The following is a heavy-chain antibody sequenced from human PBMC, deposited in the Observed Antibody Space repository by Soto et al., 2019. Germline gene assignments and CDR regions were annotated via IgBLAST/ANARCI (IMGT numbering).Heavy chain of an antibody. Sequence: QVQLVQSGAEVQKPGASVKVSCKASGYTFTDYYLHWVRQAPGQGLECMGWINPNNGDTDYAQKFQGRVTMTRDTAISTGYLEVSRLRSDATAVYYCARLVSFIAPRPDYWGQGTLVTVSS. J-gene: IGHJ4*02. CDR2: INPNNGDT. D-gene: IGHD6-6*01. CDR3: ARLVSFIAPRPDY. V-gene: IGHV1-2*02. CDR1: GYTFTDYY.